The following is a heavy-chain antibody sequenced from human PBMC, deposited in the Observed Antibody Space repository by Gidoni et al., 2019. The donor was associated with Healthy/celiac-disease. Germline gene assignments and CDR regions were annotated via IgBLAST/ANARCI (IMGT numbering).Heavy chain of an antibody. CDR3: ARGIAAAGERYYYGMDV. CDR1: GGSISSYS. J-gene: IGHJ6*02. D-gene: IGHD6-13*01. V-gene: IGHV4-59*08. CDR2: IYSSGST. Sequence: QVQLQESGPGLVKPSETLSLTCTVSGGSISSYSWSLIRKPPGKGLEWIGYIYSSGSTNYNPSLKSRVTISVDTSKNQFSLKLSSVTAADTAVYYCARGIAAAGERYYYGMDVWGQGTTVTVSS.